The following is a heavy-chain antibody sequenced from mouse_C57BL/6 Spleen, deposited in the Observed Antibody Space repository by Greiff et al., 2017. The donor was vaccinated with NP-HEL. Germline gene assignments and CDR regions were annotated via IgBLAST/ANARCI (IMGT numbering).Heavy chain of an antibody. D-gene: IGHD2-2*01. CDR2: ISDGGSYT. Sequence: DVKLVESGGGLVKPGGSLKLSCAASGFTFSSYAMSWVRQTPEKRLEWVATISDGGSYTYYPDNVKGRFTISRDNAKHNLYLQMGHLKSEDTAMYNCVTYGYGRGGYYAMDFWGQGTSVTVSS. CDR1: GFTFSSYA. CDR3: VTYGYGRGGYYAMDF. V-gene: IGHV5-4*03. J-gene: IGHJ4*01.